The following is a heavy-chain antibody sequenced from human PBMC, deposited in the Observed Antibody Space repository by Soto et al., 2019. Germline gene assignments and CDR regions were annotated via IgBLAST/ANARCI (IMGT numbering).Heavy chain of an antibody. V-gene: IGHV4-31*03. CDR2: IYHTGSA. CDR3: VYMTRVTTFDY. CDR1: GDSMTATGYY. D-gene: IGHD4-17*01. Sequence: QVQLQESGPGLVKASQTLSLSCTVSGDSMTATGYYWSWIRHVPGKGLECIGYIYHTGSAYYSPSLKSRTTLSVDTSKNHFYVKMSAVTAADTARYYWVYMTRVTTFDYWCQGTLVAVSS. J-gene: IGHJ4*02.